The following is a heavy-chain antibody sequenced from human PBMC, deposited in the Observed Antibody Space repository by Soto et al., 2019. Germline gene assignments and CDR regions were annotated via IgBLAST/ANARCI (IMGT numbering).Heavy chain of an antibody. CDR2: IWYDGSNK. Sequence: QVQLVESGGGVVQPGRSLRLSCAASGFTFSSYGMHWVRQAPGKGLEWVAVIWYDGSNKYYADSVKGRFTISRDNSKNTLYLQMNSLRAEDTAVYYCARGPGYCSGGSCYLTNYFDYWGQGTLVTVSS. D-gene: IGHD2-15*01. CDR3: ARGPGYCSGGSCYLTNYFDY. CDR1: GFTFSSYG. V-gene: IGHV3-33*01. J-gene: IGHJ4*02.